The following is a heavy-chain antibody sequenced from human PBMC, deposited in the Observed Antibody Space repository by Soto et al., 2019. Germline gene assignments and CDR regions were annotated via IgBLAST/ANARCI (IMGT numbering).Heavy chain of an antibody. V-gene: IGHV3-64*02. CDR2: IRTNGDST. CDR3: ARDLYGYDY. CDR1: GFTFSSYV. J-gene: IGHJ4*02. Sequence: GGSLRLSCTASGFTFSSYVLHWVRQAPGKGLEYVSTIRTNGDSTYYADSVKGRFTISRDNSKNTLYLQMGSLRAEDMAVYYCARDLYGYDYWGQGTLVTVSS. D-gene: IGHD6-25*01.